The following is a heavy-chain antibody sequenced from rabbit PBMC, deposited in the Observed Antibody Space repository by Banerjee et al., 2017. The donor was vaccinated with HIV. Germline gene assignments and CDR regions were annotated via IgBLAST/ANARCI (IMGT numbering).Heavy chain of an antibody. J-gene: IGHJ3*01. CDR2: IDAGSVSST. V-gene: IGHV1S45*01. D-gene: IGHD2-1*01. CDR1: GFSFSSGYF. Sequence: QEQLEESGGDLVKPEGSLTLTCTASGFSFSSGYFMSWVRQAPGKGLEWIACIDAGSVSSTYYASWAKGRFTISKTSSTTVTLQMTSLTAADTATYFCARVEYGDYGGGSARLTRLDLWGPGTLVTVS. CDR3: ARVEYGDYGGGSARLTRLDL.